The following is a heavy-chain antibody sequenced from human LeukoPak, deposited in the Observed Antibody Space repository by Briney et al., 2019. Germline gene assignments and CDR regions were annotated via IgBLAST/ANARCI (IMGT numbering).Heavy chain of an antibody. CDR1: GFTFSNYA. D-gene: IGHD6-6*01. J-gene: IGHJ4*02. Sequence: GGSLRRSCSASGFTFSNYAMYWVRQAPGKGLEYVSGINNNGGSTFYADSVKGRFTISRDNSKNTLYLQMSSLRGEDTAVYYCVIPPASSAFDYWGQGALVTVSS. V-gene: IGHV3-64D*06. CDR2: INNNGGST. CDR3: VIPPASSAFDY.